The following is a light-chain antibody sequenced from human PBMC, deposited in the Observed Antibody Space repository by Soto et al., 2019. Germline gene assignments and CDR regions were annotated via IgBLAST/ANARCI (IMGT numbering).Light chain of an antibody. CDR2: AAS. J-gene: IGKJ4*01. V-gene: IGKV1-8*01. Sequence: AIRMTQAPSSLSASTGDRVTITCRASQGISSYLAWYQQKPGKAPKLLIYAASTLQSGVPSRFSGSGSGTDFTLTISCLQSEDFATYYCQQYHSYPLTSGGGTKVDIK. CDR1: QGISSY. CDR3: QQYHSYPLT.